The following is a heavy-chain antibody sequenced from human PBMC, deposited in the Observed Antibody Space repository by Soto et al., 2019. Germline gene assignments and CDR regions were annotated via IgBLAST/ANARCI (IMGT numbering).Heavy chain of an antibody. CDR1: GFTFSSYG. CDR2: ISYDASNK. V-gene: IGHV3-30*18. CDR3: AKDKGGVRANYYYYGMDV. J-gene: IGHJ6*02. D-gene: IGHD3-10*01. Sequence: QVQLVESGGGVVQPGRSLRLSCAASGFTFSSYGMHWVRQAPGRGLEWVAVISYDASNKYYTDSVKGRFTISRDNSKNTLYLQMNSLRAEDTAVYYCAKDKGGVRANYYYYGMDVWGQGTTVTVSS.